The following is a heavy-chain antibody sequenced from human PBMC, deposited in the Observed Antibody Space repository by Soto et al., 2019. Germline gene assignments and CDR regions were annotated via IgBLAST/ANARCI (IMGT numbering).Heavy chain of an antibody. J-gene: IGHJ3*02. CDR2: INVGSGNT. D-gene: IGHD3-3*02. V-gene: IGHV1-3*01. CDR3: ARDTETLGPRANDALDI. Sequence: ASVKVSCKAAGYTFSAYTMNWVRQAPGQSLEWMGWINVGSGNTRYSQNFQGRVSITRNTSASTVYMELTGLKSEDTAMYYCARDTETLGPRANDALDIWGQGTMVTVSS. CDR1: GYTFSAYT.